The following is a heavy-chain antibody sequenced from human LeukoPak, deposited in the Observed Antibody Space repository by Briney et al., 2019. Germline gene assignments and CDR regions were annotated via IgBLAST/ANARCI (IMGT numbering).Heavy chain of an antibody. CDR1: GFTFSSYA. CDR2: ISYDGSNK. Sequence: GGSLRLSCAASGFTFSSYAMHWVRQAPGKGLEWVAVISYDGSNKYYADSVKGRFTISRDNSKNTLYLQMNSLRAEDTAVYYCARDIYDFWSRFRYYYYYMDVWGKGTTVTVSS. J-gene: IGHJ6*03. CDR3: ARDIYDFWSRFRYYYYYMDV. D-gene: IGHD3-3*01. V-gene: IGHV3-30*04.